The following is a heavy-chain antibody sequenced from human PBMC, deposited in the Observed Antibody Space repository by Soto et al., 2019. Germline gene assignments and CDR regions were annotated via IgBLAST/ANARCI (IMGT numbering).Heavy chain of an antibody. Sequence: QVQLQESGPGLVKPSQTLSLTCTVSGGSISSGGYYWSWIRQHPGKGLEWIGYIYYSGSTYYNPSLKSRVTISVDTSKNQFSLKLSSVTAADTAVYYCARGRGSGYDLLYYYYGMDVWGQGTTVTVSS. J-gene: IGHJ6*02. CDR2: IYYSGST. CDR1: GGSISSGGYY. D-gene: IGHD5-12*01. CDR3: ARGRGSGYDLLYYYYGMDV. V-gene: IGHV4-31*03.